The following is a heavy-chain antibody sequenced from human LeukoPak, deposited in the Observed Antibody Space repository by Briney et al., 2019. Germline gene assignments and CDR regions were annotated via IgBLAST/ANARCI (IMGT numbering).Heavy chain of an antibody. J-gene: IGHJ4*02. CDR3: ASHTTVVTLFDY. D-gene: IGHD4-23*01. Sequence: GGSLRLSCTASGFTFRSHSMIWVRQAPGKGLEWISYISGSSGTIYYADSVKGRFTISRDNAKNSLYLQMNSLRAEDTAVYYCASHTTVVTLFDYWGQGTLVTVSS. CDR1: GFTFRSHS. CDR2: ISGSSGTI. V-gene: IGHV3-48*01.